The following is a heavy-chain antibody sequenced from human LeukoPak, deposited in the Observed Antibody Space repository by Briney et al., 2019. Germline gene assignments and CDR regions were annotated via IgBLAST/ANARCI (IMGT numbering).Heavy chain of an antibody. Sequence: SVKVSCKASGGTFSSYAISWVRQAPGQGLGWMGGIIPIFGTANYAQKFQGRVTITADESTSTAYMELSSLRSEDTAVYYCARALRYYYDSSGYWTYFDYWGQGTLVTVSS. D-gene: IGHD3-22*01. CDR3: ARALRYYYDSSGYWTYFDY. J-gene: IGHJ4*02. V-gene: IGHV1-69*13. CDR2: IIPIFGTA. CDR1: GGTFSSYA.